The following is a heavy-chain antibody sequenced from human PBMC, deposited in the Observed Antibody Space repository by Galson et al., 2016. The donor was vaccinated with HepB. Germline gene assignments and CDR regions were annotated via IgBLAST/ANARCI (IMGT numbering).Heavy chain of an antibody. V-gene: IGHV3-20*04. CDR2: INWNGGST. D-gene: IGHD6-19*01. CDR1: GFTFDDYG. J-gene: IGHJ6*02. Sequence: SLRLSCAASGFTFDDYGVSWVRQTPGKGLEWVSGINWNGGSTGYADSVKGRFTISRDNAKNSLYLQMNSLRDEDTAVYYCARDLSSGWYSPYYYYGMDVWGQGTLVTVSS. CDR3: ARDLSSGWYSPYYYYGMDV.